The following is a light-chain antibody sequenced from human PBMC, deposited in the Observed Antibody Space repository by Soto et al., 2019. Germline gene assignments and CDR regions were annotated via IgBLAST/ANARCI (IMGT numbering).Light chain of an antibody. CDR1: QSVSSTY. J-gene: IGKJ1*01. V-gene: IGKV3-20*01. CDR2: GAS. CDR3: QHYGSSRT. Sequence: EIALTQSPGTLSLSPGERATLSCRASQSVSSTYLAWYQQKPGQAPRLLISGASSRATGIPDRFSGSGSGTDFTLTISRLEPEDFAVYYCQHYGSSRTFGQGTKVDIK.